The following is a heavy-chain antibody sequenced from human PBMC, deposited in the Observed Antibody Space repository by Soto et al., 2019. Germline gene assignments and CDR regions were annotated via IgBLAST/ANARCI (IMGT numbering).Heavy chain of an antibody. J-gene: IGHJ4*02. V-gene: IGHV1-69*01. D-gene: IGHD3-16*01. CDR2: ILPVVGTT. CDR3: ARGGSPYVWFNEF. CDR1: GGLFSSFA. Sequence: QGQLVQSGPEVKTVGSSVKLSCKDSGGLFSSFAISWVRQAPGQGLEWLGGILPVVGTTNYPEKFQDRVTITADESTNTAYRELSSLTSGDTAIYYCARGGSPYVWFNEFWGQGTLVTVSS.